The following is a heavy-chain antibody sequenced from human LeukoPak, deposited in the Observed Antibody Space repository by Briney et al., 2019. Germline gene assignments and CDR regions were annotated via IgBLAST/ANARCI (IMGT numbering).Heavy chain of an antibody. CDR2: IYYSGST. D-gene: IGHD2-21*02. Sequence: PSETLSLTCTVSGGSIRSSSHYWGWIRQPPGKGLEWIGYIYYSGSTYYNPSLKSRVTISVDTSKNQFSLKLSSVTAADTAVYYCARNCGGDCYYAFDIWGQGTMVTVSS. CDR3: ARNCGGDCYYAFDI. CDR1: GGSIRSSSHY. V-gene: IGHV4-30-4*08. J-gene: IGHJ3*02.